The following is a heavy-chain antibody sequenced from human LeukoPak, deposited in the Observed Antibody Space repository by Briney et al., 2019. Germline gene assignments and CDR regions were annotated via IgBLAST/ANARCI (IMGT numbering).Heavy chain of an antibody. Sequence: VASVKVSCKASGYTFTSYAMHWVRQAPGQRLEWMGWINAGNGNTKYSQKFQGRVTITRDTSASTAYMELSSLRSEDTAVYYCTRGSYSGGYHYWGQGTLVTVSS. CDR1: GYTFTSYA. CDR3: TRGSYSGGYHY. D-gene: IGHD6-19*01. CDR2: INAGNGNT. J-gene: IGHJ4*02. V-gene: IGHV1-3*01.